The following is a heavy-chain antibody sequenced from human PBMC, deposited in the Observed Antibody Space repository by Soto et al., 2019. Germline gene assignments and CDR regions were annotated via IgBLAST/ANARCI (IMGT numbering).Heavy chain of an antibody. Sequence: GGSLRLSCAASGFAFSSYGMHWVRQAPGKRPEWVAVIWDDGSNKYYADSVKGRFTISRDNSKNTLYLQMNSLRAEDTAVYYCAGRNDGPVDPWGQGTLVTVSS. CDR3: AGRNDGPVDP. D-gene: IGHD1-1*01. CDR2: IWDDGSNK. J-gene: IGHJ5*02. CDR1: GFAFSSYG. V-gene: IGHV3-33*01.